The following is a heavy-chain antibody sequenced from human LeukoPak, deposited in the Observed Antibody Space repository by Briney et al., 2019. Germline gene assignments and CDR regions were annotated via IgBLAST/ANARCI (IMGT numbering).Heavy chain of an antibody. CDR2: FDPADGET. CDR3: AREGYYDGSGYYSRAHFDY. CDR1: GYTLTELS. Sequence: ASVKVSCKAPGYTLTELSIHWVRQPSGKGLEWMGAFDPADGETIYAQKFQGRVTMTADESTNTAFLELSSLRSEDTALYYCAREGYYDGSGYYSRAHFDYWGQGTQVTVSS. J-gene: IGHJ4*02. V-gene: IGHV1-24*01. D-gene: IGHD3-22*01.